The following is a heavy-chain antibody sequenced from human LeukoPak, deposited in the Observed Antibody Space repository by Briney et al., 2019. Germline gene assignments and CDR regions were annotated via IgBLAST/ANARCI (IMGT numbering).Heavy chain of an antibody. D-gene: IGHD3-22*01. CDR1: GFTFSSYE. CDR2: IWYDGSNK. V-gene: IGHV3-33*06. Sequence: PGGSLRLSCAASGFTFSSYEMNWVRQAPGKGLEWVAVIWYDGSNKYYADSVKGRFTISRDNSKNTLYLQMNSLRAEDTAVYYCAKDQSPTIYYDSSVFDYWGQGTLVTVSS. CDR3: AKDQSPTIYYDSSVFDY. J-gene: IGHJ4*02.